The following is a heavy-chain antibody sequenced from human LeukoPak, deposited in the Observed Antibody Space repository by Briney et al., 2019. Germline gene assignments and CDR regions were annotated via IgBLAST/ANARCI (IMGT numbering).Heavy chain of an antibody. V-gene: IGHV3-48*03. Sequence: GGSLRLSCAASGFTFSRYEMNWVRQAPGKGLEWVSSISSSGSSVYYADSVKGRFTISRDNAKNSLYLQMNSLRAEDTAVYYCARRVRGIIRAFDYWGQGTLVTVSS. CDR2: ISSSGSSV. CDR1: GFTFSRYE. D-gene: IGHD3-10*01. J-gene: IGHJ4*02. CDR3: ARRVRGIIRAFDY.